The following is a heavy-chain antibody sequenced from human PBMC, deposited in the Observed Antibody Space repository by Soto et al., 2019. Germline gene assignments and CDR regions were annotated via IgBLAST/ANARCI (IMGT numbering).Heavy chain of an antibody. CDR2: ISPYNGDT. J-gene: IGHJ4*02. V-gene: IGHV1-18*01. D-gene: IGHD3-10*01. CDR1: GYTFTHYA. CDR3: AREAGSGSYYPFDY. Sequence: SVKDSCKASGYTFTHYAISWMRQTPVQGLEWMGWISPYNGDTKYSQKFQGRVTMTTDTSTTTAYMELRSLRSDDTAVYYCAREAGSGSYYPFDYWGQGTLVTVSS.